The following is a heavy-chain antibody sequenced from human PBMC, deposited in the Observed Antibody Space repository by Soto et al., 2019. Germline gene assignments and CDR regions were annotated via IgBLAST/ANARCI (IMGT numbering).Heavy chain of an antibody. J-gene: IGHJ4*02. CDR1: GYTFTGYY. CDR3: ARGPTYYYDSSGYYRGAFYVDH. CDR2: INPNSGGT. D-gene: IGHD3-22*01. Sequence: ASVKVSCKASGYTFTGYYMHWVRQAPGQGLEWMGWINPNSGGTNYAQKFQGRVTMTRDTSISTAYMELSRLRSDDTAVYYCARGPTYYYDSSGYYRGAFYVDHWGQGTPVTVSS. V-gene: IGHV1-2*02.